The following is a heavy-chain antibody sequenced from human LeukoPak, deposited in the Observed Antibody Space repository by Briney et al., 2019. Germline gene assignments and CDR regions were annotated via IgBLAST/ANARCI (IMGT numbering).Heavy chain of an antibody. V-gene: IGHV5-51*01. D-gene: IGHD2-8*02. CDR1: GYSFTSYW. Sequence: GESRKISCKGSGYSFTSYWIGWVRQMPGKGLEWMGIIYPGDSDTRYSPSFQGQVTISADKSISTAYLQWSSLKASDTAMYYCARQLAVSSINSDYWGQGTLVTVSS. CDR3: ARQLAVSSINSDY. J-gene: IGHJ4*02. CDR2: IYPGDSDT.